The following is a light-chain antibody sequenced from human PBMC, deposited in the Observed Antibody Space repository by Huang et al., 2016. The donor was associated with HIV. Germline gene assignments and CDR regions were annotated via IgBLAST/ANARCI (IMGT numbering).Light chain of an antibody. Sequence: DIQVTQSPSSLSASVGDRVTITCRASQSINTYLNWYQQKPGKAPKLLIYDSSTLQSGVPSSFSGSGSGTDFTLTISSLQPEDFATYYCQQSYSMPITFGLGTRLEI. CDR2: DSS. CDR3: QQSYSMPIT. V-gene: IGKV1-39*01. J-gene: IGKJ5*01. CDR1: QSINTY.